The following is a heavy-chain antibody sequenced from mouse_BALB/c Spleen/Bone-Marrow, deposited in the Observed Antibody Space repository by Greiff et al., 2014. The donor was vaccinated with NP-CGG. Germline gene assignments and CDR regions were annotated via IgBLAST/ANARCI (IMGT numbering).Heavy chain of an antibody. J-gene: IGHJ3*01. Sequence: QVQLQQSGAELVRPGTSVKVSCKASGYAFTNYLIEWIKQRPGQGLEWIGVSNPGSGGTNYNEKFKGKATLTAGKSSSTAYMQLSSLTSDDSAFYFCARETVRGFAYWGQGTLVTVSA. CDR3: ARETVRGFAY. CDR2: SNPGSGGT. V-gene: IGHV1-54*01. D-gene: IGHD3-2*01. CDR1: GYAFTNYL.